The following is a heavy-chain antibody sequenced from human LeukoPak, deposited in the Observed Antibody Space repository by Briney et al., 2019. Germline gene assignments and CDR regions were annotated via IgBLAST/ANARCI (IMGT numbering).Heavy chain of an antibody. CDR3: ARVGYCSSTSCYGDYYYYYMDV. CDR2: ISSSGSTK. Sequence: AGGSLRLSWAASGFTFSDYYMSWIRQAPGKGLEWVSYISSSGSTKYYADSVKGRFTISRDNAKKSMYLQMNSLRAEDTAVYYCARVGYCSSTSCYGDYYYYYMDVWGKGTTVTVSS. D-gene: IGHD2-2*01. J-gene: IGHJ6*03. V-gene: IGHV3-11*04. CDR1: GFTFSDYY.